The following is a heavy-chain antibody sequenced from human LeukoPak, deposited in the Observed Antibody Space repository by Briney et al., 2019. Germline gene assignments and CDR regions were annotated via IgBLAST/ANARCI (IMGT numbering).Heavy chain of an antibody. CDR1: GYTLTELS. CDR2: INPNSGGT. Sequence: ASVKVSCKVSGYTLTELSMHWVRQAPGQGLEWMGWINPNSGGTNYAQKFQGRVTMTRDTSISTAYMELSRLRSDDTAVYYCARDGYYYDSSGYSPPDYWGQGTLVTVSS. V-gene: IGHV1-2*02. CDR3: ARDGYYYDSSGYSPPDY. J-gene: IGHJ4*02. D-gene: IGHD3-22*01.